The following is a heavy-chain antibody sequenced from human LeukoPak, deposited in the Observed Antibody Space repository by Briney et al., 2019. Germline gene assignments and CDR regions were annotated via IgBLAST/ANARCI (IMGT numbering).Heavy chain of an antibody. D-gene: IGHD6-13*01. CDR2: IYHSGNT. Sequence: SGTLSLTCAVSGGSISSSNWWTWVRQPPGKGLEWIGEIYHSGNTNYNPSLKRRVTISVDKSKNQFSLKLTSVTAADTAVYYCARLGRIAAAGIPSGYWGQGTLVKVSS. J-gene: IGHJ4*02. CDR1: GGSISSSNW. CDR3: ARLGRIAAAGIPSGY. V-gene: IGHV4-4*02.